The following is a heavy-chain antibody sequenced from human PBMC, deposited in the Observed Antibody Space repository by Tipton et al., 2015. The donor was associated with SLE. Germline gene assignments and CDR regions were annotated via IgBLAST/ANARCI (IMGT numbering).Heavy chain of an antibody. CDR3: VRGPRGSSGYPS. CDR2: VYDSGTT. J-gene: IGHJ4*02. V-gene: IGHV4-39*07. Sequence: TLSLTCFVSGDSITSDIYYWGWIRQPPGKGLEWIGSVYDSGTTHYNPSLKSRVTMSGDTSKNEFSLKLISVTAADTAVYYCVRGPRGSSGYPSWGRGTLVTVSS. D-gene: IGHD3-22*01. CDR1: GDSITSDIYY.